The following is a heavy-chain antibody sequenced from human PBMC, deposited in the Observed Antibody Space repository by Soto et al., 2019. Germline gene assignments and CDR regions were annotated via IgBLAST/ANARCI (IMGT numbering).Heavy chain of an antibody. D-gene: IGHD2-15*01. CDR3: ARYCSGGSCYSYAFDI. CDR2: ISSSSSYI. Sequence: EVQLVESGGGLVKSGGSLRLSCAASGFTFSSYSMNWVRQAPGKGLEWVSSISSSSSYIYYADSVKGRFTISRDNAKNSLYLQMNSLRAEDTAVYYCARYCSGGSCYSYAFDIWGQGTMVTVSS. J-gene: IGHJ3*02. CDR1: GFTFSSYS. V-gene: IGHV3-21*01.